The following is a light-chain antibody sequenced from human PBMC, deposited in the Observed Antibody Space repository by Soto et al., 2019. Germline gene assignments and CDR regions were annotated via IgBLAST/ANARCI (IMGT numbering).Light chain of an antibody. V-gene: IGKV3-15*01. CDR1: QSVSSN. Sequence: VMTQSPAPLSVSPGERATLSCRASQSVSSNLAWYQQKPGQAPRLLIYGASTRATGIPARFSGSGSGTEVTLTISSLQSEEFAGYYCQQYNNWPQTLGQGTRWIS. J-gene: IGKJ1*01. CDR3: QQYNNWPQT. CDR2: GAS.